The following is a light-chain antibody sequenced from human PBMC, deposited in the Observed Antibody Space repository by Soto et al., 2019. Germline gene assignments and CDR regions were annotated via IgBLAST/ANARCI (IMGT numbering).Light chain of an antibody. CDR1: QSLSSSQ. J-gene: IGKJ3*01. Sequence: EIVLTQSPGTLSLSPWERAKLSCRASQSLSSSQLAWYQQKPGQAPRVLMYGTSIRASGVPERFSGGGSGTDFTLTITRLEPEDFAVYYCQQYGSSLFTFGPGTKVDI. CDR2: GTS. V-gene: IGKV3-20*01. CDR3: QQYGSSLFT.